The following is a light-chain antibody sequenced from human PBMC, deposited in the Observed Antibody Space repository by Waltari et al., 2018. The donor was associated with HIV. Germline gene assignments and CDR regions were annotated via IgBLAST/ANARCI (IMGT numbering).Light chain of an antibody. V-gene: IGKV3-15*01. Sequence: DIVRTQSPATLAVSPGERATLSCRASQTITSHLAWYQHKTGQAPRLLIFGASTRATGIPARFSGSGSGTDFTLTISSLQSEDFAIYYCQQYENWPPFTFGGGTRVEIK. J-gene: IGKJ4*01. CDR3: QQYENWPPFT. CDR1: QTITSH. CDR2: GAS.